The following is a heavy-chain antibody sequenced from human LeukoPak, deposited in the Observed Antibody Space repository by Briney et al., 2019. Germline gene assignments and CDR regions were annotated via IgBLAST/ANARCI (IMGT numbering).Heavy chain of an antibody. J-gene: IGHJ4*02. CDR1: GSTFSSYG. CDR3: AKDLGHSSACDS. V-gene: IGHV3-33*06. D-gene: IGHD6-19*01. CDR2: AWSDGKYK. Sequence: PGMSLTLSCAASGSTFSSYGIHWVRQAPGKGLEWVAVAWSDGKYKYYGDSVKGRFTISKDNSNNTLYLQMNSLRAEDTAVYYCAKDLGHSSACDSWGQGTRVTVSS.